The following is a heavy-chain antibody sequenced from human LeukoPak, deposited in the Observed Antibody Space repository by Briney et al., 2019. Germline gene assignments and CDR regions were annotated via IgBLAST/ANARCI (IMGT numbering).Heavy chain of an antibody. D-gene: IGHD1-1*01. CDR2: INRSGSA. CDR3: ARAHYGTASPAGGL. J-gene: IGHJ4*02. V-gene: IGHV4-34*01. Sequence: GSLRLSCAASGFTFSSYGMHWVRQAPGKGLEWIGEINRSGSANYNPSLKSRVTVSVDTSKNQFSLKLSSVTAADTAVYYCARAHYGTASPAGGLWGQGTLVTVSS. CDR1: GFTFSSYG.